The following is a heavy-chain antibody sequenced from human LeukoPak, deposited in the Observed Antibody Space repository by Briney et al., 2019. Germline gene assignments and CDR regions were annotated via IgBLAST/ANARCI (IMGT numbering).Heavy chain of an antibody. Sequence: ASVKVSCKVSGYTFTDYYMHWVRQAPGQGLEWMGRINPNSGGTNYAQKFQGRVTMTRDTSISTAYMELSRLRSDDTAVYYCAVLRSGGSRIDYWGQGTLVTVSS. D-gene: IGHD2-15*01. J-gene: IGHJ4*02. CDR2: INPNSGGT. CDR3: AVLRSGGSRIDY. CDR1: GYTFTDYY. V-gene: IGHV1-2*06.